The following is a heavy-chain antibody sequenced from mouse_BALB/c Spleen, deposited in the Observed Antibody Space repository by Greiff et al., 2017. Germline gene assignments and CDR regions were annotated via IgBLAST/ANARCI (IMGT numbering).Heavy chain of an antibody. J-gene: IGHJ3*01. CDR2: ISDGGSYT. Sequence: EVKVVESGGGLVKPGGSLKLSCAASGFTFSDYYMYWVRQTPEKRLEWVATISDGGSYTYYPDSVKGRFTISRDNAKNNLYLQMSSLKSEDTAMYYCARERSYGNYVGWFAYWGQGTLVTVSA. CDR1: GFTFSDYY. CDR3: ARERSYGNYVGWFAY. D-gene: IGHD2-1*01. V-gene: IGHV5-4*02.